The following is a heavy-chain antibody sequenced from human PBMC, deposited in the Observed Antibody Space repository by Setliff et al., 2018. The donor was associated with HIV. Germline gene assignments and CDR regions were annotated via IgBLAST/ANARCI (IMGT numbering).Heavy chain of an antibody. CDR2: LYGHSST. J-gene: IGHJ4*02. CDR1: GDSIGTGTHY. V-gene: IGHV4-39*01. Sequence: PSETLSLTCNVSGDSIGTGTHYWAWIRQPPGKGLEWIGSLYGHSSTYYTKSLRGRVTISADTSKNQFSLRLSSVTALDTAVYYCSRLYGSGHYFAFDFWGQGALGTVSS. CDR3: SRLYGSGHYFAFDF. D-gene: IGHD3-10*01.